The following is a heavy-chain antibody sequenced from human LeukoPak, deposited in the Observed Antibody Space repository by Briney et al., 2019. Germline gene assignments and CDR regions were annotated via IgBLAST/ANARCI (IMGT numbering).Heavy chain of an antibody. V-gene: IGHV4-4*02. CDR2: IYHSEST. J-gene: IGHJ5*02. D-gene: IGHD3-10*01. CDR3: ARKAGVYGSGSYYPT. Sequence: SGTLSLTCAVSGGSISSTNWWSWVRQPPGKGLEWIGEIYHSESTNYNPSLKSRVTISVDTSKNQFSLKLSSVTAADTAVYYCARKAGVYGSGSYYPTWGQGTLVTVSS. CDR1: GGSISSTNW.